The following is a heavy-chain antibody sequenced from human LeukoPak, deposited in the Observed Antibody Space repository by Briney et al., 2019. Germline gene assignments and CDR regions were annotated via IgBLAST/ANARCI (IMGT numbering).Heavy chain of an antibody. CDR3: ARDPTRRFDL. Sequence: GGSLRLSCATSGLTFSSYWMTWFRRARGKGLEWVASIVEDGSETYYLDSVKGRFTFSRDNAKNSLYLQMNSLRGEDTAVYYCARDPTRRFDLWGQGTLVTVSS. CDR2: IVEDGSET. CDR1: GLTFSSYW. V-gene: IGHV3-7*01. J-gene: IGHJ4*02.